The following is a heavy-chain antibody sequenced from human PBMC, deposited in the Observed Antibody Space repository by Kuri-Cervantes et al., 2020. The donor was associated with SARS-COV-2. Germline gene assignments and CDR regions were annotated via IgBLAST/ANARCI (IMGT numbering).Heavy chain of an antibody. CDR3: ARDLSTVTIFSGGYGMDV. CDR2: INPSGGST. CDR1: GYSFTSYG. J-gene: IGHJ6*02. Sequence: ASVKVSCKGSGYSFTSYGISWVRQAPGQGLEWMGIINPSGGSTSYAQKFQGRVTMTRDTSTSTVYMELSSLRSEDTAVYYCARDLSTVTIFSGGYGMDVWGQGTTVTVSS. D-gene: IGHD4-17*01. V-gene: IGHV1-46*01.